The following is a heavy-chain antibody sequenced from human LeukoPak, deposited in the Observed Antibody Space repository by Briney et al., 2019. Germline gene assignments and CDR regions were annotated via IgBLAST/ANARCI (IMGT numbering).Heavy chain of an antibody. CDR1: GFTFSDYS. J-gene: IGHJ4*02. CDR3: ARDHNYAFDN. Sequence: PGGSLRLSCAASGFTFSDYSMNWVRQAPGKGLEWISYIGISSGNTKYADFVKGRFTISGDNAKNSLYLQMNSLRVEDTAVYYCARDHNYAFDNWGQGTLVTVSS. CDR2: IGISSGNT. V-gene: IGHV3-48*04. D-gene: IGHD1-1*01.